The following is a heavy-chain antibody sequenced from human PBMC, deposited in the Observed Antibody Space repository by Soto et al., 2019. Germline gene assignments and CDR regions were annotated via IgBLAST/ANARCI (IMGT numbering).Heavy chain of an antibody. CDR3: WRDINRVGAL. CDR2: IKQDGSEK. Sequence: GGSLRLSCAASGFTFISYWMSCVRHAPGKGLEWLASIKQDGSEKYYVDSVKGRFTISRDNAKNSLYLQMNSVRAEDTAVYYCWRDINRVGALWAQGNPVTVSS. CDR1: GFTFISYW. D-gene: IGHD1-26*01. J-gene: IGHJ4*02. V-gene: IGHV3-7*01.